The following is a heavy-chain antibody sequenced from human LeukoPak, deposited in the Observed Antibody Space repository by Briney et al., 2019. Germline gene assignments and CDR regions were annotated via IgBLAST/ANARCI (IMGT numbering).Heavy chain of an antibody. CDR1: GGPISSGDYY. CDR2: IYYSGST. CDR3: AREKVRGVRNWFDP. Sequence: SETLSLTCTVSGGPISSGDYYWSWIRQPPGKGLEWIGYIYYSGSTYYNPSLKSRVTISVDTSKNQFSLKLSSVTAADTAVYYCAREKVRGVRNWFDPWGQGTLVTVSS. J-gene: IGHJ5*02. D-gene: IGHD3-10*01. V-gene: IGHV4-30-4*01.